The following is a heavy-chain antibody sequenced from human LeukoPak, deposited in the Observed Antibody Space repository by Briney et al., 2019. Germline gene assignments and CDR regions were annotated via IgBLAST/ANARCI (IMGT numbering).Heavy chain of an antibody. CDR2: INPNSGDT. J-gene: IGHJ4*02. CDR1: GYIFTAYY. Sequence: GASVKVSCKASGYIFTAYYMHWVRQAPGQGLEWMGWINPNSGDTNYAQKFQGRVTMTRDTSITTAYMELSRLRSDDTAVYYCARDYVDSSIDYWGQGTLVTVSS. CDR3: ARDYVDSSIDY. V-gene: IGHV1-2*02. D-gene: IGHD4-11*01.